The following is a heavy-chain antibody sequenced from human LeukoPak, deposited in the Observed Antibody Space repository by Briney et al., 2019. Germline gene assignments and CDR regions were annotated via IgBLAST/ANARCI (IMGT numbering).Heavy chain of an antibody. D-gene: IGHD4-23*01. V-gene: IGHV1-8*01. J-gene: IGHJ6*02. CDR1: GYTFTSYD. Sequence: ASVKVSCKASGYTFTSYDINWVRQATGQGLEWMGWMNANSGNTGYAQKFQGRATMTRNTSISTAYMELSSLRSEDTAVYYCASRVRWYPGSMDVWGQGTTVTVSS. CDR3: ASRVRWYPGSMDV. CDR2: MNANSGNT.